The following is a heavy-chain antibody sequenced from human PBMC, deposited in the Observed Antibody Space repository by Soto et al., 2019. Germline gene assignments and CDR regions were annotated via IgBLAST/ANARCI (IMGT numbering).Heavy chain of an antibody. CDR1: GGTFSSYA. V-gene: IGHV1-69*13. CDR2: IIPIFGTA. J-gene: IGHJ5*02. D-gene: IGHD3-22*01. CDR3: AVTYYYDSSGYYSWFGP. Sequence: ASVKVSCKASGGTFSSYAISWVRQAPGQGLEWMGGIIPIFGTANYAQKFQGRVTITADESTSTAYMELSSLRSEDTAAYYCAVTYYYDSSGYYSWFGPWGRGTLVTVSS.